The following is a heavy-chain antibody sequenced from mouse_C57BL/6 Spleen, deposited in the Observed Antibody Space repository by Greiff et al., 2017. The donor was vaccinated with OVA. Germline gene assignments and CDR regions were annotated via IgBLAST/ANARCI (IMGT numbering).Heavy chain of an antibody. Sequence: QVQLKQSGAELARPGASVKLSCKASGYTFTSYGISWVKQRTGQGLEWIGEIYPRSGNTYYNEKFKGKATLTADKSSSTAYMELRSLTSEDSAVYFCARLVIESYYAMDYWGQGTSVTVSS. J-gene: IGHJ4*01. V-gene: IGHV1-81*01. D-gene: IGHD2-12*01. CDR1: GYTFTSYG. CDR2: IYPRSGNT. CDR3: ARLVIESYYAMDY.